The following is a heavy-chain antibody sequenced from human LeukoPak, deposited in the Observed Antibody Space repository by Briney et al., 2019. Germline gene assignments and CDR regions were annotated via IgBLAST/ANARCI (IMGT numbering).Heavy chain of an antibody. J-gene: IGHJ4*02. CDR2: ISSSSSYI. Sequence: GGSLRLSCAASGFTFSSYSMNWVRQAPGKGLEWVSSISSSSSYIYYADSVKGRFTISRDNAKNSLYLQMNSLRAEDTAVYYCARVAYASGWPTDYWGQGTLVTVSS. D-gene: IGHD6-19*01. CDR1: GFTFSSYS. CDR3: ARVAYASGWPTDY. V-gene: IGHV3-21*01.